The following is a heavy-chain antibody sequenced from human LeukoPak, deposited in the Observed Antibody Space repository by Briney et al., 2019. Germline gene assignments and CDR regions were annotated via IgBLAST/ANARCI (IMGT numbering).Heavy chain of an antibody. J-gene: IGHJ4*02. CDR1: GYTFTGYY. Sequence: ASVKVSCKASGYTFTGYYMHWVRQAPGQGLEWMGWINPNSGGTNYAQKFQGRVTMTTDTSISTAYMDLSRLRLDDTAVYYCAREGSPLMRSFDWFDNWGQGTLVTVSS. CDR3: AREGSPLMRSFDWFDN. CDR2: INPNSGGT. D-gene: IGHD3-9*01. V-gene: IGHV1-2*02.